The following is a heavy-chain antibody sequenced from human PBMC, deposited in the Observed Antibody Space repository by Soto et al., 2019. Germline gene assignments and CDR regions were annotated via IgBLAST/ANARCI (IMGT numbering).Heavy chain of an antibody. D-gene: IGHD2-15*01. J-gene: IGHJ4*02. V-gene: IGHV3-23*01. CDR1: GFIISSYA. CDR2: ISDSGSST. Sequence: EVQLLESGGGLVQPGGSLRLSCAASGFIISSYAMTWVRQAPGKGLEWVSSISDSGSSTYHADSVKGRFTISRDNSKNNLYLQMNSLRAEDTAVYYCAKGPTMGHCTGGNCYEDYWGQGTLVTVSS. CDR3: AKGPTMGHCTGGNCYEDY.